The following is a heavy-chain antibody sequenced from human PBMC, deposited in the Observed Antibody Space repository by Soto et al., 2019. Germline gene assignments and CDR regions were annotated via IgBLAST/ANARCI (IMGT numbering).Heavy chain of an antibody. J-gene: IGHJ4*02. D-gene: IGHD2-21*01. CDR3: ARGRSIFRAGETSVNFLEY. V-gene: IGHV1-3*01. CDR1: GYTLTSYG. CDR2: INGGNGDT. Sequence: QVHLVQSGAEVKRPGASVTVSCKASGYTLTSYGVHWVRQAPGDRLEWMGWINGGNGDTILSQKFQGRVTITRATAANTAYMELSSLRSEDTAVYYCARGRSIFRAGETSVNFLEYWGQGTLVSVSS.